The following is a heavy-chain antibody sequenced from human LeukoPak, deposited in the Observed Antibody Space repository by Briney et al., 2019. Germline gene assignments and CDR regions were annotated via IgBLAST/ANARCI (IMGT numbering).Heavy chain of an antibody. Sequence: SQTLSLTCAVSGGSISSGGYSWSWIRQPPGKGLEWIGEINHSGSTNYNPSLKSRVTISVDTSKNQFSLKLSSVTAADTAVYYCARGKRWLGYWGQGTLVTVSS. V-gene: IGHV4-30-2*01. CDR1: GGSISSGGYS. D-gene: IGHD5-12*01. CDR3: ARGKRWLGY. CDR2: INHSGST. J-gene: IGHJ4*02.